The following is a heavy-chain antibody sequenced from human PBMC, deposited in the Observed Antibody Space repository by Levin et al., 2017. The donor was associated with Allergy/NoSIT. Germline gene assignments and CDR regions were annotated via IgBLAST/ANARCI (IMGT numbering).Heavy chain of an antibody. Sequence: GSLRLSCAVYGGSFSGYYWSWIRQPPGKGLEWIGEINHSGSTNYNPSLKSRVTISVDTSKNQFSLKLSSVTAADTAVYYCARESTYGSGSDYSRRLGGALNWFDPWGQGTLVTVSS. CDR3: ARESTYGSGSDYSRRLGGALNWFDP. V-gene: IGHV4-34*01. CDR2: INHSGST. CDR1: GGSFSGYY. D-gene: IGHD3-10*01. J-gene: IGHJ5*02.